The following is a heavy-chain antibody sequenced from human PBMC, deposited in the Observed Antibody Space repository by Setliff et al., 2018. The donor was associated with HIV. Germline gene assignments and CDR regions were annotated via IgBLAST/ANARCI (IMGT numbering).Heavy chain of an antibody. V-gene: IGHV3-23*01. CDR1: GFTFSNYA. CDR3: AKDYPECGGGSCHSNKIPFFDY. CDR2: IRRSGGST. D-gene: IGHD2-15*01. Sequence: PGGSLRLSCAASGFTFSNYAMNWVRQPPGKGLEWVSLIRRSGGSTYYADSVKGRFTISRDNSKNTLSPQMNSLRAEDTAVYYCAKDYPECGGGSCHSNKIPFFDYWGRGTLVTVSS. J-gene: IGHJ4*02.